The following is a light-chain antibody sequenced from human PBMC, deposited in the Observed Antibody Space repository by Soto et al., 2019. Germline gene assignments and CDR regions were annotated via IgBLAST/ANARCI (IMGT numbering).Light chain of an antibody. V-gene: IGKV3-20*01. CDR3: QQYGSSYT. Sequence: EIVLTQSPGTLSLSPGERATLSCRASQSVSTSYLAWYQQKPGQAPRLLISDASRRATGIPDRFSGSGSGTDFTLTISRLEPEDFAVYYCQQYGSSYTFGQGTKLEIK. CDR1: QSVSTSY. CDR2: DAS. J-gene: IGKJ2*01.